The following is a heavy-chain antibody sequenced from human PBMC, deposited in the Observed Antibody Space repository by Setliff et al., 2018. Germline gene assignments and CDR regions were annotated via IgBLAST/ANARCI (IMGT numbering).Heavy chain of an antibody. D-gene: IGHD3-10*01. V-gene: IGHV3-53*01. CDR3: RLWFGELSRDY. J-gene: IGHJ4*02. Sequence: SSETLSLTCSVYGESFSNNYWSWVRQAPGKGLEWISVLSGDGNAYYADSVKGRFTISGDTSKNALYLQMNSLRAEDTAVYYCRLWFGELSRDYWGPGTLVTVSS. CDR2: LSGDGNA. CDR1: GESFSNNY.